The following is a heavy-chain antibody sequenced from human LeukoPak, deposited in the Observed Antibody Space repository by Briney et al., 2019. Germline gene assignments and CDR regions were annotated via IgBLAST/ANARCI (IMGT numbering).Heavy chain of an antibody. CDR3: ASTLSGSYDSTLYYFDY. J-gene: IGHJ4*02. CDR1: GGSISGSSYY. Sequence: SETLSLTCTVSGGSISGSSYYWGWIRQPPGKGLEWIGSIYYSGSTYYNPSLKSRVTISVDTSKNQFSLKLSSVTAADTAVYYCASTLSGSYDSTLYYFDYWGQGTLVTVSS. CDR2: IYYSGST. V-gene: IGHV4-39*07. D-gene: IGHD1-26*01.